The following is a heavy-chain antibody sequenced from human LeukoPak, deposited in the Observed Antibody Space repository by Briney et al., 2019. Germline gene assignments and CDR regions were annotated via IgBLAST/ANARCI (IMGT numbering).Heavy chain of an antibody. J-gene: IGHJ4*02. D-gene: IGHD5-18*01. V-gene: IGHV1-2*02. CDR3: ARGRGGYSYGYDY. CDR1: GYSFNDYY. Sequence: ASVKVSCKTSGYSFNDYYIHWVRQAPGQGLEWMGWINPHSGGTNYAQKFQGRVTMTRDTSITTAYMELSRLRSGDTAVYYCARGRGGYSYGYDYWGQGPLVTVSS. CDR2: INPHSGGT.